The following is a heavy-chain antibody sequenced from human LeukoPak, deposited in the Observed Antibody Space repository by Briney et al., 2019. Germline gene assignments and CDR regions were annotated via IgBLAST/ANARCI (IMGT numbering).Heavy chain of an antibody. J-gene: IGHJ4*02. Sequence: SETLSLTCAVYGGSFSGYYWSWIRQPPGKGLEWIGEINHSGSTNYNPSLKSRVTISVDTSKNQFSLKLSSVTAADTAVYYCARGQSSSFGFDYWGQGTLVTVSS. CDR3: ARGQSSSFGFDY. V-gene: IGHV4-34*01. CDR1: GGSFSGYY. CDR2: INHSGST. D-gene: IGHD6-6*01.